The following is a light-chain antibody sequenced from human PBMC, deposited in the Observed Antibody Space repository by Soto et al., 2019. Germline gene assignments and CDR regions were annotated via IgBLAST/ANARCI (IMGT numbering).Light chain of an antibody. CDR3: QQASTFPWT. CDR2: AAS. V-gene: IGKV1-12*01. CDR1: QDVSSW. J-gene: IGKJ1*01. Sequence: DIKMTQSPSSVSASVGDSVTITCRASQDVSSWVAWYQQKPGEAPKLLIYAASSLQSGVPSRFSGGGSGTDFTLSIYSLRPEDFATYYCQQASTFPWTFGQGTKVEIK.